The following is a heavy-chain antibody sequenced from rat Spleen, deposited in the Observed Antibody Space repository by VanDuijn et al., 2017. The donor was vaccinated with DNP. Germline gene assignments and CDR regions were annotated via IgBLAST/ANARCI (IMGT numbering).Heavy chain of an antibody. V-gene: IGHV5-31*01. CDR2: ITSSGGST. D-gene: IGHD1-12*02. CDR1: GFTFNNYW. J-gene: IGHJ1*01. Sequence: EVQLVESGGGLVQSGRSLKLSCVASGFTFNNYWMTWIRQVPGKGLEWVASITSSGGSTYYPDSVKGRFTISRDNAKSTLYLQRDSLRSEDTATYYCARYDGSYYYGGYFDFWGPGTMVTVSS. CDR3: ARYDGSYYYGGYFDF.